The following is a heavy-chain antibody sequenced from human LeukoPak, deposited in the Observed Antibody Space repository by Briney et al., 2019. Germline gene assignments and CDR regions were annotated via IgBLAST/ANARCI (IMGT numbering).Heavy chain of an antibody. CDR3: ARRAMGKDCFDH. V-gene: IGHV2-5*02. J-gene: IGHJ4*02. D-gene: IGHD5-18*01. CDR2: IYWDDSK. CDR1: GYSLTTSGVG. Sequence: SGPTLVNPTQTLTLICSLTGYSLTTSGVGVGWIRQPPGKALECLAVIYWDDSKRYRPSLKSRLTIIKDTSKNQVVLTMTNMDPMDTGTYYCARRAMGKDCFDHWGQGILVTASS.